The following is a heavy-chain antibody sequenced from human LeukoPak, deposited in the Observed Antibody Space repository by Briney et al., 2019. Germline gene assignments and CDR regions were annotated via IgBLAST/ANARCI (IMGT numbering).Heavy chain of an antibody. CDR1: GYTFTSYD. Sequence: GASVKVSCKASGYTFTSYDINWVRQATGQGLEWMGWMNPNSGNTGYAQKFQGRVTMTRNTSISTAYMELSSLRSEDTAVYYCARGRGDDCSGGSCYDDYWGQGTLVTVSS. CDR2: MNPNSGNT. V-gene: IGHV1-8*02. D-gene: IGHD2-15*01. J-gene: IGHJ4*02. CDR3: ARGRGDDCSGGSCYDDY.